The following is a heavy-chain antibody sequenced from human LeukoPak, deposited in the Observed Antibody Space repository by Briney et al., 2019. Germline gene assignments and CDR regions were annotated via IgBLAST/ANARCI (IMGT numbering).Heavy chain of an antibody. J-gene: IGHJ4*02. CDR1: GGSFSDYY. CDR2: IKHSGRS. V-gene: IGHV4-34*01. D-gene: IGHD3-22*01. CDR3: AGGGVYFYDRSGYYPTGPTPRLDY. Sequence: SETLSLTCAVYGGSFSDYYSSWIRQPPGKGLEWIGEIKHSGRSRSNPSLRSRVTISVDASKNQFSLKLSSVTAADTAVYYCAGGGVYFYDRSGYYPTGPTPRLDYWGLGNLVTVSS.